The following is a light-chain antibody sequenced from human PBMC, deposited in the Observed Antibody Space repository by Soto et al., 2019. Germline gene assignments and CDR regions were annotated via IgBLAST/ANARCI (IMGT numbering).Light chain of an antibody. CDR2: DAS. CDR1: QSISSY. Sequence: EVVLTQSPDTLSLPPGERATLSCRASQSISSYLAWYQQKPGQAPRLLIYDASSRATGIADRFSGSGSGTDFTLTISSLEPEDFAVYYCQQLTDWPPQWTFGQGTKVEIK. CDR3: QQLTDWPPQWT. J-gene: IGKJ1*01. V-gene: IGKV3-11*01.